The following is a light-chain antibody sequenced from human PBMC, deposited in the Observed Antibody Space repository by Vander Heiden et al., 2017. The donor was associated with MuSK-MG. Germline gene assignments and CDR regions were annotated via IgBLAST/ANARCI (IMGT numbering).Light chain of an antibody. J-gene: IGKJ1*01. Sequence: DIQMTQSPSSLSASVGDRVTITCRASQSIGSYLNWYQQEPGKAPELLIYAASTLQSGVPSRFSGSGSGTDFTLTISSLQPEDVATYYCQQSYSTPRTFGQGTKVEIK. CDR3: QQSYSTPRT. V-gene: IGKV1-39*01. CDR2: AAS. CDR1: QSIGSY.